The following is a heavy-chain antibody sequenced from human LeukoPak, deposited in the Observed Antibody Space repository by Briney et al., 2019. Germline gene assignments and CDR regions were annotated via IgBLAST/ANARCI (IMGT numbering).Heavy chain of an antibody. CDR1: GFTFSKAW. V-gene: IGHV3-15*01. Sequence: NPGGSLRLSCAASGFTFSKAWMSWVRQAPGKGLEWVGRIKSKTDGGTTDYAAPVKGRFTISRDDSKNTLYLQMNSLKTEDTAVYYCSGCSGGSCDTIDYWGQGTLVTVSS. D-gene: IGHD2-15*01. CDR2: IKSKTDGGTT. J-gene: IGHJ4*02. CDR3: SGCSGGSCDTIDY.